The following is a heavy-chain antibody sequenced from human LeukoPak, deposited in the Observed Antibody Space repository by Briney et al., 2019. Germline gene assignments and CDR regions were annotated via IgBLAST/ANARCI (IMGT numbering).Heavy chain of an antibody. D-gene: IGHD4-17*01. J-gene: IGHJ5*01. V-gene: IGHV5-10-1*01. CDR3: ASQTGYGCCDS. Sequence: GESLKISCKGSGYSFTSYWISWVRQMPGKGLEWMGRIDPSDSYTNYSPSCQGHVTISVDKSTSIAYLQWSSLKASDTAMYYCASQTGYGCCDSWGQGTLVTVSS. CDR2: IDPSDSYT. CDR1: GYSFTSYW.